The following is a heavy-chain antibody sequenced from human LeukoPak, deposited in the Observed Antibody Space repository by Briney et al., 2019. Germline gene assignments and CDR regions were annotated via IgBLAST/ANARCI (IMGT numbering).Heavy chain of an antibody. CDR1: GFTFSSYA. D-gene: IGHD6-13*01. CDR3: ARETFSSSWGDY. Sequence: GRSLRLSCAASGFTFSSYAMHWVRQAPGKGLEWVAVISYDGSNKYYADSVKGRFTISRDNSKNTLYLQMNSLRAEDTAVYYCARETFSSSWGDYWGQGTLVTVSS. J-gene: IGHJ4*02. CDR2: ISYDGSNK. V-gene: IGHV3-30-3*01.